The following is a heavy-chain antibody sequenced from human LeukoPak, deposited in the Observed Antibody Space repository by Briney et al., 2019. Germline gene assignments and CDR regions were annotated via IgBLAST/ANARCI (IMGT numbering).Heavy chain of an antibody. CDR1: GFTFSSYG. J-gene: IGHJ4*02. CDR2: ISYDGSNK. CDR3: AKRPIDY. V-gene: IGHV3-30*18. Sequence: GGSLRLSCAASGFTFSSYGMHWVRQAPGKGLEGVAVISYDGSNKYYADSVKGRFTISRDNSKNTLYLQMNSLRAEDTAVYYCAKRPIDYWGQGTLVTVSS.